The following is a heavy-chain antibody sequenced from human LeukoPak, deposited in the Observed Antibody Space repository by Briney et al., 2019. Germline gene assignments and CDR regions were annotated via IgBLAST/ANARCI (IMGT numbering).Heavy chain of an antibody. D-gene: IGHD3-22*01. CDR1: GYTLTELS. CDR2: FDPEDGET. CDR3: ATETLRITMIVGAFDP. Sequence: ASVKVSCKVSGYTLTELSMHWVRQAPGKGLEWMGGFDPEDGETIYAQKFQGRVTMTEDTSTDTAYMELSSLRSEDTAVYYCATETLRITMIVGAFDPWGQGTLVTASS. V-gene: IGHV1-24*01. J-gene: IGHJ5*02.